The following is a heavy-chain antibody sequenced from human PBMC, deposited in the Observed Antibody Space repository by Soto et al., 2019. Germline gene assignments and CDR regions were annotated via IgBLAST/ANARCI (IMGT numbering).Heavy chain of an antibody. CDR1: GGTFSSYT. CDR3: ARQLRGLRFLEWLYLGAFDI. J-gene: IGHJ3*02. V-gene: IGHV1-69*02. Sequence: SVKVSCKASGGTFSSYTISWVRQAPGQGLEWMGRIIPILGIANYAQKFQGRVTITADKSTSTAYMELSSLRSEDTAVYYCARQLRGLRFLEWLYLGAFDIWGQGTMVTVSS. D-gene: IGHD3-3*01. CDR2: IIPILGIA.